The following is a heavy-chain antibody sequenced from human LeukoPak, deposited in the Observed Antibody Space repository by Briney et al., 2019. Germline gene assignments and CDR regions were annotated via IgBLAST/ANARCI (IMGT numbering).Heavy chain of an antibody. CDR2: IKEDGGET. CDR1: GFTFSTYW. J-gene: IGHJ4*02. V-gene: IGHV3-7*03. D-gene: IGHD5-12*01. Sequence: GGSLRLSCAASGFTFSTYWMSWVRQVPGKGLEWVANIKEDGGETYYVDSVKGRFTISRDNAKNSLYLQMNSLRAEDTAMYYCARGRYSGTTYYFDYWGQGTLVTVSS. CDR3: ARGRYSGTTYYFDY.